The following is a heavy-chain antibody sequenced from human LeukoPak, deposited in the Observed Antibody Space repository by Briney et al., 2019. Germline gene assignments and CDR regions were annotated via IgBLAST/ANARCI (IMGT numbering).Heavy chain of an antibody. CDR3: TTDNYLWFGDLFGEHY. CDR1: GFTFSSYA. J-gene: IGHJ4*02. Sequence: GGSLRLSCAVSGFTFSSYAMSWVRQAPGKGLKWFSAISGSDGSRNYADSVKGRVTISRDNSKNTLYLQMNSLKTEDTALYYCTTDNYLWFGDLFGEHYWGQGTLVTVSS. V-gene: IGHV3-23*01. D-gene: IGHD3-10*01. CDR2: ISGSDGSR.